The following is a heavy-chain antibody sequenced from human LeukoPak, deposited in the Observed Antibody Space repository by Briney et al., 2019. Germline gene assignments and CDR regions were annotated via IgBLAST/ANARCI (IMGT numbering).Heavy chain of an antibody. V-gene: IGHV3-30-3*01. Sequence: GGSLRLSCAASGFTFSSYAMHWVRQAPGKGLEWVAVISYDGSNKYYADSVKGRFTISRDNSKNTLYLQMNSLRAEDTAVYYCARQILPFDYWGQGTLVTVSS. J-gene: IGHJ4*02. CDR3: ARQILPFDY. D-gene: IGHD1-26*01. CDR1: GFTFSSYA. CDR2: ISYDGSNK.